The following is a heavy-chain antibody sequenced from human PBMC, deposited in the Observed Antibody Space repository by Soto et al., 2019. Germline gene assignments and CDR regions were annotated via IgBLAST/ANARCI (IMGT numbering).Heavy chain of an antibody. J-gene: IGHJ4*02. D-gene: IGHD2-15*01. V-gene: IGHV3-23*01. CDR1: GFTFSSYA. CDR2: ISGSGGST. Sequence: GESLKISCAASGFTFSSYAMSWVRQAPGKGLEWVSAISGSGGSTYYADSVKGRFTISRDNSKNTLYLQMNSLRAEDTAVYYCAPLYPDGSCPTNWGQGTLVTVSS. CDR3: APLYPDGSCPTN.